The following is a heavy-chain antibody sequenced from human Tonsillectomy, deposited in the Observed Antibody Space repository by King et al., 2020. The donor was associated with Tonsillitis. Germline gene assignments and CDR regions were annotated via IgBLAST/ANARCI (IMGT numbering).Heavy chain of an antibody. V-gene: IGHV1-3*01. Sequence: QLVQSGAEVKRPGASVRVSCQASGYTFSPYAMHWVRQAPGQRLEWMGWINAGNGNTKYSQKFQGRLTLTADTSASTAYMELSSLRSADTAFYSCAGLQAAVTGGFVYWGQGTLVTASS. CDR3: AGLQAAVTGGFVY. D-gene: IGHD2-21*02. CDR2: INAGNGNT. J-gene: IGHJ4*02. CDR1: GYTFSPYA.